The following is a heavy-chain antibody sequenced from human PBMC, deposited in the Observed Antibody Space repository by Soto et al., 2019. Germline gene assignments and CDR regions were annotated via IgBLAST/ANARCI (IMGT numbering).Heavy chain of an antibody. D-gene: IGHD1-26*01. J-gene: IGHJ4*02. V-gene: IGHV1-46*01. CDR1: GYTSTSYY. CDR3: AKAGSYSGSSGRVDY. CDR2: INPSGGST. Sequence: SVKVSCKASGYTSTSYYMHWVRQAPGQGLEWMGIINPSGGSTSYAQKFQGRVTMTRDTSTSTVYMELSSLRSEDTAVYYCAKAGSYSGSSGRVDYWGQGILVTVSS.